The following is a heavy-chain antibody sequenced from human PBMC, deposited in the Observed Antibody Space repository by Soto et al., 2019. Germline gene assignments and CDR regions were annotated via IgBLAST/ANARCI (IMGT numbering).Heavy chain of an antibody. D-gene: IGHD3-9*01. CDR2: IYYNGST. J-gene: IGHJ4*02. CDR3: ARLEGLATISYYFDF. Sequence: SETLSLTCTVSGGSISGCYWSWSRQPPGKRLEWIGYIYYNGSTNYNPSLKSRVTISIDTSKSQFSLKLSSVTAAGTAVFFCARLEGLATISYYFDFWGPGALVTVSS. V-gene: IGHV4-59*08. CDR1: GGSISGCY.